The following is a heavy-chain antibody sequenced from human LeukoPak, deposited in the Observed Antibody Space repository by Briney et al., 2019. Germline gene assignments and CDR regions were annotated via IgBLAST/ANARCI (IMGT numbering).Heavy chain of an antibody. D-gene: IGHD3-3*01. J-gene: IGHJ5*02. CDR2: TSAVNGNT. V-gene: IGHV1-18*01. CDR3: ARVDAREPITIFVPTRGNWFDP. Sequence: ASVKVSCKASGYIFTSYGISWVRQAPGQGLEWMGWTSAVNGNTNYAQKLQGRVTMTTDTSTNTAYMELRSLRSDDTAVYYCARVDAREPITIFVPTRGNWFDPWGQGTLVTVSS. CDR1: GYIFTSYG.